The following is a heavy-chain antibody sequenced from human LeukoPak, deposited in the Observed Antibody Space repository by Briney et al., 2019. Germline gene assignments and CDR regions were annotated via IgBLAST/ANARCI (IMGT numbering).Heavy chain of an antibody. J-gene: IGHJ3*02. Sequence: SSETLSLTCIVSGGSFSSSYWSRIRQPPGKGLEWIAYIYSNGNTNSNPSLKSRVTIAVDTSQSQFSLKLNSVTAADTAVYYCARGLVGLTPHAGVFQIWGQGTKVTVSS. D-gene: IGHD1-26*01. CDR3: ARGLVGLTPHAGVFQI. V-gene: IGHV4-59*01. CDR2: IYSNGNT. CDR1: GGSFSSSY.